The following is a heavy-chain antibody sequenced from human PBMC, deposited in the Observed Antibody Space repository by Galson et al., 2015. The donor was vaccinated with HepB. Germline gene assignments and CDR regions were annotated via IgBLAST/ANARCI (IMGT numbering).Heavy chain of an antibody. CDR2: IWYDGSNK. CDR1: GFTFSSYG. CDR3: ARDESDGNYYYYYGMDV. D-gene: IGHD1-14*01. Sequence: SLRLSCAASGFTFSSYGMHWVRQAPGKGLEWVAVIWYDGSNKYYADSVKGRFTISRDNSKNTLYLQMNSLRAEDTAVYYCARDESDGNYYYYYGMDVWGQGTTVTVSS. J-gene: IGHJ6*02. V-gene: IGHV3-30*19.